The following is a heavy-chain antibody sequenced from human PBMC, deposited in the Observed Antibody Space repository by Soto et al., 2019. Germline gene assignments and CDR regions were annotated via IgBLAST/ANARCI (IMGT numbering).Heavy chain of an antibody. V-gene: IGHV4-39*01. D-gene: IGHD3-10*01. Sequence: SETLSLTCTVSGGSISSSSYYWGWIRQPPGKGLEWIGSIYYSGSTYYNPSLKSRVTISVDTSKNQFSLKLSSVTAADTAVYYCARLLGGLVGFGEFLSYYFDYWGQGTLVPVSS. CDR2: IYYSGST. CDR1: GGSISSSSYY. J-gene: IGHJ4*02. CDR3: ARLLGGLVGFGEFLSYYFDY.